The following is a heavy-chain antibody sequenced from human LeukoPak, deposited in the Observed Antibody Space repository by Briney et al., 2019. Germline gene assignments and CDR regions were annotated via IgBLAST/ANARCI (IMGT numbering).Heavy chain of an antibody. CDR1: GGSFSGYY. CDR3: ARAVRDRGVILPWFDP. Sequence: SETLSLTCAVYGGSFSGYYWSWIRQPPGKGLEWIGEINHSGSTNYNPSLKSRVTISVDTSKNQFSLKLSSVIAADTAVYYCARAVRDRGVILPWFDPWGQGTLVTVSS. D-gene: IGHD3-10*01. CDR2: INHSGST. J-gene: IGHJ5*02. V-gene: IGHV4-34*01.